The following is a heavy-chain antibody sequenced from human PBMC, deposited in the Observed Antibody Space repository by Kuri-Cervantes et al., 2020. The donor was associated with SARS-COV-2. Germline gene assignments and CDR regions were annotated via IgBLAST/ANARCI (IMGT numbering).Heavy chain of an antibody. J-gene: IGHJ4*02. CDR1: GFTFSNYV. CDR2: IWYDGENE. CDR3: AKETGAAGSSWMSYFDN. Sequence: GGSLRLSCVASGFTFSNYVIHWVRQAPGKGLEWVAVIWYDGENEYYADSVKGRFTISRDNSKSTLYLEMNSLRDEDTGVYYCAKETGAAGSSWMSYFDNWGLGTQVTVSS. V-gene: IGHV3-30*02. D-gene: IGHD6-13*01.